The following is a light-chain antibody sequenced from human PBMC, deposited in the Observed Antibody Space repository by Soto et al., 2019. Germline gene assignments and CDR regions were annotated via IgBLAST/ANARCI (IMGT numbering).Light chain of an antibody. J-gene: IGLJ3*02. Sequence: QSVLTQPRSVSASPGQSVTISCTGTSSDVGSYKSVSWYQQYPGKAPKLMIYDVNKRPSGVPDRFSGSKSGNTASLTISGLQAEDESDYYCCSYAGSYSWVFGAGTKLTVL. CDR3: CSYAGSYSWV. CDR1: SSDVGSYKS. V-gene: IGLV2-11*01. CDR2: DVN.